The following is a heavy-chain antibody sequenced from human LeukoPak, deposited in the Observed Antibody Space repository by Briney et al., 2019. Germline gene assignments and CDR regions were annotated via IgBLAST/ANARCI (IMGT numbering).Heavy chain of an antibody. J-gene: IGHJ6*02. CDR1: GFTFSSYA. CDR3: ARETQYYGMDV. V-gene: IGHV3-64*01. CDR2: ISSNGGST. Sequence: GGSLRLSCAASGFTFSSYAMPWVRQAPGKGLEYVSAISSNGGSTHYANSVKGRFTISRDNSKNTLYLQMGSLRAEDMAVYYCARETQYYGMDVWGQGTTVTVSS.